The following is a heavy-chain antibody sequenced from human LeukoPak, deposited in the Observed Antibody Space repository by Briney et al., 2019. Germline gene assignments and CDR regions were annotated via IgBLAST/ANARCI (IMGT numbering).Heavy chain of an antibody. J-gene: IGHJ4*02. Sequence: ASVKLSCTASGYTFSSYYMHWVRQAPGQGLEWMGIVNPSGGSTSNAQKFKGRVTMTRDPSTSTVYMELSSLRSEDTGVYYCARRGYTYGYPDYWGQGTLVTVSS. D-gene: IGHD5-18*01. CDR2: VNPSGGST. CDR3: ARRGYTYGYPDY. CDR1: GYTFSSYY. V-gene: IGHV1-46*01.